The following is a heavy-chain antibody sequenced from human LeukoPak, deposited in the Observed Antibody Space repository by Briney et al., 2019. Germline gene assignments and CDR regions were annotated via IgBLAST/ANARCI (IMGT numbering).Heavy chain of an antibody. D-gene: IGHD6-13*01. CDR3: AKVSSTSWYSTYWYFDL. Sequence: GGSLRLSCVASGFTFADYAMHWVPQAPGQCLSSVSGISWNSGSIGYADSVKGRFTISRDNAKNSLYLQMNSLRAEDTALYYCAKVSSTSWYSTYWYFDLWGRGTLVTVSS. CDR2: ISWNSGSI. CDR1: GFTFADYA. J-gene: IGHJ2*01. V-gene: IGHV3-9*01.